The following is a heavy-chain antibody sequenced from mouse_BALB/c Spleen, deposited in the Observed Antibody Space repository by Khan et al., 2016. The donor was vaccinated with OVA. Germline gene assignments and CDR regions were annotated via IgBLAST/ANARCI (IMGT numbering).Heavy chain of an antibody. J-gene: IGHJ4*01. CDR3: TRPPYFSYILDH. Sequence: QIQLVQSGPELKKPGETVKISCKASGYTFTNYGMNWVNQSPGKALKWMGWINTYTGDPTYADEFKGRFAFSLETSASTAFLQINNLKNEDTATFFGTRPPYFSYILDHWGQGTSVTVSS. D-gene: IGHD2-10*01. CDR1: GYTFTNYG. CDR2: INTYTGDP. V-gene: IGHV9-3-1*01.